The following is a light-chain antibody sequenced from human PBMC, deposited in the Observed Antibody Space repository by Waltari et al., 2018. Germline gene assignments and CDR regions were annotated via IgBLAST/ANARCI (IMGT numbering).Light chain of an antibody. CDR2: DAS. CDR3: QQRGKWPQIT. V-gene: IGKV3-11*01. Sequence: EIVLTQSPATLSLSHGEGATSSCRASQNIRNYLGWFHQKPGQPPRLLIFDASNRAVGIPDRISATGSGTDFTLAISSVEPEDFGIYFCQQRGKWPQITFGQGTRLDIK. CDR1: QNIRNY. J-gene: IGKJ5*01.